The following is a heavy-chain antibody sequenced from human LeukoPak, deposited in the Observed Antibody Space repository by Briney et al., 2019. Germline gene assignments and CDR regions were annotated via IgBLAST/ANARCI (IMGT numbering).Heavy chain of an antibody. CDR2: INPSGGST. CDR3: ARGMHIVVVTATPVDY. D-gene: IGHD2-21*02. J-gene: IGHJ4*02. Sequence: ASVKVSCKASGYTFTSYYMHWVRQAPGQGLEWVGIINPSGGSTSYAQKFQGRVTMTRDTSTSTVYMELSSLRSEDTAVYYCARGMHIVVVTATPVDYWGQGTLVTVSS. V-gene: IGHV1-46*01. CDR1: GYTFTSYY.